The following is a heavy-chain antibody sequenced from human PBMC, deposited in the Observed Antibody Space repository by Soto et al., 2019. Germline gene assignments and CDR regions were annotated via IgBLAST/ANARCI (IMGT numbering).Heavy chain of an antibody. CDR1: GFTFSSYV. CDR2: INDNGGST. D-gene: IGHD1-26*01. J-gene: IGHJ2*01. Sequence: EVQLVESGGGLVQPGGSLRLSCAASGFTFSSYVMHWVRQAPGKGLEFVSTINDNGGSTYYAKSVQGRFTISRDNSKNTLYLQLGSLIAEDMAVYYCARGGGSSYWYFDLWGRGTLVTVSS. V-gene: IGHV3-64*01. CDR3: ARGGGSSYWYFDL.